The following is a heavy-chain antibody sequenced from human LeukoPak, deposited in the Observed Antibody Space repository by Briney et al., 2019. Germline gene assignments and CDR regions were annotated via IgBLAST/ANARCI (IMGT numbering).Heavy chain of an antibody. J-gene: IGHJ4*02. D-gene: IGHD6-19*01. CDR2: INTNTGNP. CDR3: ARDGYSSGWPKFDY. Sequence: GASVKVSCKASGYTFTSYAMNWVRQAPGQGLEWMGWINTNTGNPTYAQGFTGRFVFSLDTSVSTAYLQISSLKAEDTAVYYCARDGYSSGWPKFDYWGQGTLVTVSS. V-gene: IGHV7-4-1*02. CDR1: GYTFTSYA.